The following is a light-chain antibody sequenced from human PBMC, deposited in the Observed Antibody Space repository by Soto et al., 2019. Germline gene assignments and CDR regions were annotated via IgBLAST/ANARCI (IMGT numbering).Light chain of an antibody. CDR1: QCVTSSY. CDR3: QQYGSSLFT. V-gene: IGKV3-20*01. J-gene: IGKJ2*01. CDR2: GAS. Sequence: ETVLTQSPGTLSLSPGETGTLSCRASQCVTSSYLAWYQQKPDQAPRLLIYGASNRATGIPDRFSGSGSGTDFTLTISRLEPEDFAVYYCQQYGSSLFTFGQGTKLEIK.